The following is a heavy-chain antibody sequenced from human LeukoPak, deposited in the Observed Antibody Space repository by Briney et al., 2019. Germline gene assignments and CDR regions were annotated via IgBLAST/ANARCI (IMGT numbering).Heavy chain of an antibody. CDR3: ATPMGGSGSHRAPLEY. CDR2: ISDDGSNE. D-gene: IGHD3-10*01. V-gene: IGHV3-30-3*01. J-gene: IGHJ4*02. CDR1: GFTFSSYA. Sequence: GGSLRLSCAASGFTFSSYAMHWVRQAPGKGLEWVAIISDDGSNEYYADSVKGRFTISRDNSKNTLYLQMNSLRAEDTAVYYCATPMGGSGSHRAPLEYWGQGTLVTVST.